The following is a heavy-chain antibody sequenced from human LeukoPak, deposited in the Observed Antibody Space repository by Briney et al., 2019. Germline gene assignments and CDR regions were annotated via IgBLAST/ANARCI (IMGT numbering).Heavy chain of an antibody. CDR2: IKQDGSEK. CDR3: ARNENSGWGYFDY. D-gene: IGHD5-12*01. Sequence: GGSLRLSCAASGFTFSSYWMSWVRQAPGKGLEWVANIKQDGSEKYYVDSVKGRFTISRDNSKNTLYLQMNSLRAEDTAVYYCARNENSGWGYFDYWGQGTLVTVSS. V-gene: IGHV3-7*03. J-gene: IGHJ4*02. CDR1: GFTFSSYW.